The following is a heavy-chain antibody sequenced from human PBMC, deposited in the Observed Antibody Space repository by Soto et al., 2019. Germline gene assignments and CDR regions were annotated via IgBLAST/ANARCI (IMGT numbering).Heavy chain of an antibody. CDR1: GFTFSSYA. CDR2: ISYDGSNK. CDR3: ARVWRGSGQRPDY. Sequence: QVQLVESGGGVVQPGRSLRLSCAASGFTFSSYAMHWVRQAPGKGLEWVAVISYDGSNKYYADSVKGRFTISRDNSKNTLYLQMNSLRAEDTAVYYCARVWRGSGQRPDYWGQGTLVTVSS. D-gene: IGHD6-19*01. J-gene: IGHJ4*02. V-gene: IGHV3-30-3*01.